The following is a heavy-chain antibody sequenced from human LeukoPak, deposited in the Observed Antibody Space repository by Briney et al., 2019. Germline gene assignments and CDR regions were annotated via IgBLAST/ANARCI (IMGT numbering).Heavy chain of an antibody. V-gene: IGHV4-59*12. CDR2: INYSGST. D-gene: IGHD6-19*01. J-gene: IGHJ4*02. CDR1: GGSISNYY. Sequence: SETLSLTCSVSGGSISNYYWSWIRQPPGKGLEWIGNINYSGSTKYNPSLKSRVTISVDTSKNQFSLKLSSVTAADTAVYYCASSSSGWSSVRYFDYWGQGTLVTVSS. CDR3: ASSSSGWSSVRYFDY.